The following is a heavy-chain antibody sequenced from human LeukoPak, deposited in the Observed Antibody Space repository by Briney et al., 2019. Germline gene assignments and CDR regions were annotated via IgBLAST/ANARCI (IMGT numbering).Heavy chain of an antibody. J-gene: IGHJ4*02. CDR1: GFTFSSYA. CDR3: AKVGSGSYLQYFDY. Sequence: GGYLRLSCAASGFTFSSYAMSWVRQAPGKGLEWLSAISGSGGSTYYADSVKGRFTISRDNSKNTLYLQMNSLRAEDTAVYYCAKVGSGSYLQYFDYWGQGALVTVSS. D-gene: IGHD1-26*01. V-gene: IGHV3-23*01. CDR2: ISGSGGST.